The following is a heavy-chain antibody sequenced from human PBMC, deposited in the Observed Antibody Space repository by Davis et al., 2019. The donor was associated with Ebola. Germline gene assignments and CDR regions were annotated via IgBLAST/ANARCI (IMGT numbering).Heavy chain of an antibody. D-gene: IGHD2-15*01. CDR2: INAGNGNT. V-gene: IGHV1-3*01. CDR1: GYTFTSYA. J-gene: IGHJ3*02. CDR3: ARDRDIVVVVAATASGAFDI. Sequence: ASVKASCKASGYTFTSYAMHWVRQAPGQRLEWMGWINAGNGNTKYSQKFQGRVTITRDTSASTAYMELSSLRSEDTAVYYCARDRDIVVVVAATASGAFDIWGQGTMVTVSS.